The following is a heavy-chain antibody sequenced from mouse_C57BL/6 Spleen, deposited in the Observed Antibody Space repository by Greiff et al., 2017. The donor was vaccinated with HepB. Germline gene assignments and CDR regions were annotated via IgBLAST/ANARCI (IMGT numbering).Heavy chain of an antibody. V-gene: IGHV1-15*01. CDR1: GYTFTDYE. D-gene: IGHD1-1*01. CDR2: IDPETGGT. Sequence: QVQLQQSGAELVRPGASVTLSCKASGYTFTDYEMHWVKQTPVHGLEWIGAIDPETGGTAYNQKFKGKAILTADKSSSTAYMELRSLTSEDSAVYYCTRRGLRGFAYWGQGTLVTVSA. J-gene: IGHJ3*01. CDR3: TRRGLRGFAY.